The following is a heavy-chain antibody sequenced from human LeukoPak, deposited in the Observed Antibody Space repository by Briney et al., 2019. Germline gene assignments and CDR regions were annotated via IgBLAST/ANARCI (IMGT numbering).Heavy chain of an antibody. D-gene: IGHD6-19*01. Sequence: GGSLRLSCAASGFTFSSYSMTWVRQAPGKGLEWVSSISSSSSYIYYADSVKGRFTISRDNAKNSLYLQMNGLRAEDTAVYYCARAVAVAGTSSWFDPWGQGTLVIVSS. CDR1: GFTFSSYS. CDR3: ARAVAVAGTSSWFDP. J-gene: IGHJ5*02. CDR2: ISSSSSYI. V-gene: IGHV3-21*01.